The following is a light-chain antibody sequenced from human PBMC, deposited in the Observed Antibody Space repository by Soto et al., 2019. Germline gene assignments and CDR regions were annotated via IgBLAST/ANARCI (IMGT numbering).Light chain of an antibody. Sequence: QSVLTQPASVSGSPGQAITISCTGTSSDVGGYNYVSWYQQHPGKAPKLMIYEVSNRPSGVSDRFSGSKSGNTASLTFSGLQAEDEADYYCTSYTSSSTPVFGTGTKVTVL. V-gene: IGLV2-14*01. J-gene: IGLJ1*01. CDR2: EVS. CDR3: TSYTSSSTPV. CDR1: SSDVGGYNY.